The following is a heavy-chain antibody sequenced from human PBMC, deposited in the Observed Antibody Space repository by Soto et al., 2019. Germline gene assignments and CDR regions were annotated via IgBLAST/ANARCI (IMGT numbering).Heavy chain of an antibody. CDR1: GFTFISYG. CDR3: ARGITMVRGVIIDYFDY. V-gene: IGHV3-13*01. CDR2: IGTAGDT. J-gene: IGHJ4*02. D-gene: IGHD3-10*01. Sequence: GGSLRLSCAASGFTFISYGMHWVRQATGKGLEWVSAIGTAGDTYYPGSVKGRFTISRENAKNSLYLQMNSLRAGDTAVYYCARGITMVRGVIIDYFDYWGQGTLVTVSS.